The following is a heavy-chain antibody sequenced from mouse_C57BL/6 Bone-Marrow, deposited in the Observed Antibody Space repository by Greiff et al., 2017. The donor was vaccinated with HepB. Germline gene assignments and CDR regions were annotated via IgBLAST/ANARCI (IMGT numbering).Heavy chain of an antibody. D-gene: IGHD6-1*01. J-gene: IGHJ3*01. CDR1: GYTFTSYW. CDR2: INPSNGGT. Sequence: QVHVKQPGTELVKPGASVKLSCKASGYTFTSYWMHWVKQRPGQGLEWIGNINPSNGGTNYNEKFKSKATLTVDKSSSTAYMQRSSLTSEDSAVYICVSGSAGPPWVVYWGEGALGTVS. CDR3: VSGSAGPPWVVY. V-gene: IGHV1-53*01.